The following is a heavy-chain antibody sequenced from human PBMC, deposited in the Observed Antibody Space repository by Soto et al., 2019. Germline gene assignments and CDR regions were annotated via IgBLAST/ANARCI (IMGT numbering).Heavy chain of an antibody. Sequence: QLQLQESGPGLVKPSETLSLTCTVSGGSISSSSYYWGWIRQPPGKGLEWIGSIYYSGSTYYNPSLKSRVPISVDTSKNQFSLKLSSVTAADTAVYYCARHCSSTSCYFDYWGQGTLVTVSS. CDR1: GGSISSSSYY. V-gene: IGHV4-39*01. D-gene: IGHD2-2*01. CDR2: IYYSGST. J-gene: IGHJ4*02. CDR3: ARHCSSTSCYFDY.